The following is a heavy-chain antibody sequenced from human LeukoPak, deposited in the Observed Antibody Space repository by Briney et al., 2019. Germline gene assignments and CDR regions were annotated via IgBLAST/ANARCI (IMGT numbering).Heavy chain of an antibody. CDR2: IKQDGSEK. CDR3: AREKSDCSGGSCYSVFDY. J-gene: IGHJ4*02. CDR1: GFTFSSYW. Sequence: GGSLRLSCAASGFTFSSYWMSWVRQAPGKGLEWVANIKQDGSEKYYVDSVKGRFTISRDNAKNSLYLQMNSLRAEETAVYYCAREKSDCSGGSCYSVFDYWGQGTLVTVSS. V-gene: IGHV3-7*01. D-gene: IGHD2-15*01.